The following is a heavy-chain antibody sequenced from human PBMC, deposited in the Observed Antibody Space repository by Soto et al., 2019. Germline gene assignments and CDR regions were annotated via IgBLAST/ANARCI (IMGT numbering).Heavy chain of an antibody. Sequence: EVQLVESGGGLVQPGGSLRLSCAASGFTFSDHYMDWVRQAPGKGLEWIGRIKNKANSYTTAYAASVKGRFTISRDDSKNSVYLQLNSLKTEDTAVYYCAAIRTVVGYWGQGPQVTVSS. V-gene: IGHV3-72*01. J-gene: IGHJ4*02. CDR2: IKNKANSYTT. CDR1: GFTFSDHY. D-gene: IGHD3-10*01. CDR3: AAIRTVVGY.